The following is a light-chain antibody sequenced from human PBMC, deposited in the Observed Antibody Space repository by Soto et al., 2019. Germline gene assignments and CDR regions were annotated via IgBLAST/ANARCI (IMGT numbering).Light chain of an antibody. J-gene: IGKJ1*01. Sequence: EIVLTQSPDTLSLSPGERATLSCRASQSVSSSYLAWYQQKPGQAPRLLIFGASARPTGIPARISGSGSGTEFTLTISSLRSEDFAVYFCQQYYNWPRTFGQGTKVDI. CDR2: GAS. V-gene: IGKV3-15*01. CDR3: QQYYNWPRT. CDR1: QSVSSSY.